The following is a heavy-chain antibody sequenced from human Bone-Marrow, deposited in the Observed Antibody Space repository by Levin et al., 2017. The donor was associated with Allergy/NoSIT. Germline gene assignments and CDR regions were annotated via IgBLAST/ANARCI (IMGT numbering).Heavy chain of an antibody. CDR3: ARDNFREVISPRGHYYYYYGMDV. V-gene: IGHV3-7*01. CDR1: GFTFSSYW. CDR2: IKQDGSEK. J-gene: IGHJ6*02. Sequence: GGSLRLSCAASGFTFSSYWMSWVRQAPGKGLEWVANIKQDGSEKYYVDSVKGRFTISRDNAKNSLYLQMNSLRAEDTAVYYCARDNFREVISPRGHYYYYYGMDVWGQGTTVTVSS. D-gene: IGHD3-16*02.